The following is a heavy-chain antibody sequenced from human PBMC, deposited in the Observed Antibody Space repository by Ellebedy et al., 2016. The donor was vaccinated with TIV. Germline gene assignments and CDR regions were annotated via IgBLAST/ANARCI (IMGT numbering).Heavy chain of an antibody. J-gene: IGHJ4*02. CDR3: CIEQQLLGPTTWDY. D-gene: IGHD6-13*01. CDR1: GFTLSKVW. V-gene: IGHV3-15*01. CDR2: IKSNSSGGAT. Sequence: PGGSLRLSCAASGFTLSKVWTSWVRQAPGKGLEWVGRIKSNSSGGATHYAAAVKGRFTISRDDSKNTLYLQMSSLKTEDTAVYFCCIEQQLLGPTTWDYWGPGTLVTVSS.